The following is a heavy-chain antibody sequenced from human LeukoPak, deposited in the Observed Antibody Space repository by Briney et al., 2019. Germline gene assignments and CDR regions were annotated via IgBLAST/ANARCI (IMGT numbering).Heavy chain of an antibody. CDR1: GYSFTNYW. D-gene: IGHD2-2*01. Sequence: GESLKISCKGSGYSFTNYWISWVRRMPGKGLEWMGRIDPSDSYTNYSPSFQGHVTISADKSISTAYLQWSSLKASDTAMYYCARYCSSTSCPFDYWGQGTLVTVSS. CDR2: IDPSDSYT. J-gene: IGHJ4*02. CDR3: ARYCSSTSCPFDY. V-gene: IGHV5-10-1*01.